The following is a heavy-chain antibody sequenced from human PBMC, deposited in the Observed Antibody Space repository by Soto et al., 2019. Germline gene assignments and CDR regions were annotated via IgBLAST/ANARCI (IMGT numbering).Heavy chain of an antibody. V-gene: IGHV3-23*01. D-gene: IGHD5-12*01. CDR3: AKVTGGYGDYEAP. CDR1: GFTFSDYA. CDR2: ISASGGHT. Sequence: EVQLLESGGGLVQPGESLRLSCATSGFTFSDYAMSWVRQPPGKGLEWVSAISASGGHTYYADSVKGQFTISRDNSKNMLYLQMNSLRAEDTAVYYCAKVTGGYGDYEAPWGQGTLVTVSS. J-gene: IGHJ4*02.